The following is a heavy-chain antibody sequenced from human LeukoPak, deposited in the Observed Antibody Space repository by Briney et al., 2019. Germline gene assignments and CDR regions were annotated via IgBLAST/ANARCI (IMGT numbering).Heavy chain of an antibody. CDR1: GGSIISYY. J-gene: IGHJ4*02. D-gene: IGHD3-3*01. CDR3: ARGVPEYYDFWSGYFYYFDY. Sequence: NPSETLSLTCTVSGGSIISYYWSWIRQPPGKGLEWIGHIYYSGSTNYNPSLKSRVTISVDTSKNQFSLKLTSVTAADTAVYYCARGVPEYYDFWSGYFYYFDYWGQGTLVTVSS. V-gene: IGHV4-59*01. CDR2: IYYSGST.